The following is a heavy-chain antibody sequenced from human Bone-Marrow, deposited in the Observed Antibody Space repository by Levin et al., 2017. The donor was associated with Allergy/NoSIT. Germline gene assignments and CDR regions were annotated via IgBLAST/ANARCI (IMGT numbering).Heavy chain of an antibody. D-gene: IGHD2-2*01. CDR3: ARDPTTYCSRTSCRYWYFDL. J-gene: IGHJ2*01. Sequence: GGSLRLSCTGSGFTFNKFAVAWVRQGPGKGLEWVSSISGSSSYIYNADSVKGRFTISRDNAKNSLYLQMNSLRAEDTAVYYCARDPTTYCSRTSCRYWYFDLWGRGTLVTVSS. CDR1: GFTFNKFA. CDR2: ISGSSSYI. V-gene: IGHV3-21*01.